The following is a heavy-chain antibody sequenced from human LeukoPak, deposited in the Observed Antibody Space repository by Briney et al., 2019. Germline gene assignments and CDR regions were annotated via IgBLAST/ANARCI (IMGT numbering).Heavy chain of an antibody. D-gene: IGHD3-3*01. V-gene: IGHV3-7*01. CDR3: ARDFWGAYRVDYFDY. CDR2: IKQDGRET. Sequence: GGSLRLSCAASGFTFSNYWMSWVRRAPGKGLEWVENIKQDGRETYYVDSVGGRFSISRDNAKKSLYLQMKSLRAEDTAVYYCARDFWGAYRVDYFDYWGQGTLVTVSS. J-gene: IGHJ4*02. CDR1: GFTFSNYW.